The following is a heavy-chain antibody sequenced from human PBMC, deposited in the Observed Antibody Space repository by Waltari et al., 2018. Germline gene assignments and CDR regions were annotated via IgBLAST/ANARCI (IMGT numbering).Heavy chain of an antibody. D-gene: IGHD6-19*01. J-gene: IGHJ4*02. CDR2: ISYDGRTI. CDR3: SGGEVTGTDF. V-gene: IGHV3-23*01. CDR1: GFTFSNHA. Sequence: EVQLLESGGGLVQPGGSLKLSCAASGFTFSNHAMSWVRQAPGKGLEWVSVISYDGRTIYSADSVRDRFTISRDNSRNTLYLEMNSLRAEDTAVYYCSGGEVTGTDFWGQGTLVTVSS.